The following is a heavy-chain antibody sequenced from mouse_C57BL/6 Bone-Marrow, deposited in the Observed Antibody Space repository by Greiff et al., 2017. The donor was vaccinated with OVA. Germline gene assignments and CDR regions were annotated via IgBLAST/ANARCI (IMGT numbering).Heavy chain of an antibody. CDR2: IDPEDGET. D-gene: IGHD1-1*01. CDR3: ARSITTVVDYFDY. CDR1: GFNIKDYY. J-gene: IGHJ2*01. Sequence: EVKLVESGAELVKPGASVKLSCTASGFNIKDYYMHWVKQRTEQGLEWIGRIDPEDGETKYAPKFQGKATITADTSSNTAYLQLSSLTSEDTAVYYCARSITTVVDYFDYWGQGTTLTVSS. V-gene: IGHV14-2*01.